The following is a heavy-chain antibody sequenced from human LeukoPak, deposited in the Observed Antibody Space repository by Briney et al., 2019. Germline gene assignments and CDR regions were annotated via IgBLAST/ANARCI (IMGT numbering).Heavy chain of an antibody. V-gene: IGHV3-30*04. CDR1: GFTFSSYA. D-gene: IGHD3-9*01. CDR2: ISYDGSNK. Sequence: GGSLRLSCAASGFTFSSYAMHWVRRAPGKGLEWVAVISYDGSNKYYADSVKGRFTISRDNSKNTLYLQMNSLRAEDTAVYYCARVRYYDIYDRGQGTLVTVSS. CDR3: ARVRYYDIYD. J-gene: IGHJ4*02.